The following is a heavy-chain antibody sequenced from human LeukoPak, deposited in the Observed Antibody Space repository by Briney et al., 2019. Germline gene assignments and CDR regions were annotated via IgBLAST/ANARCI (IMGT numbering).Heavy chain of an antibody. D-gene: IGHD3-10*01. CDR1: SGSISSCY. V-gene: IGHV4-59*01. CDR2: IYYSGST. Sequence: PSETLSLTCTVSSGSISSCYRSWIWQPRGKGLEWIGYIYYSGSTNYNPSLKSRVTISVDTSKNQFSLKLSSVTAADTAVYYCAREGRYYYGSGSYFSFDYWGQGALVTVSS. CDR3: AREGRYYYGSGSYFSFDY. J-gene: IGHJ4*02.